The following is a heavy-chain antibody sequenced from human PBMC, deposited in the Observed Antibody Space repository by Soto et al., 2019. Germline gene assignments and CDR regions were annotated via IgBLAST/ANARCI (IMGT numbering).Heavy chain of an antibody. CDR2: ISYDGSNK. D-gene: IGHD1-1*01. CDR1: GYTFSSYG. CDR3: AILQVLHGDYYCMDV. Sequence: PVRSLRLSCAASGYTFSSYGMHWVRQAPGKGLEWVAVISYDGSNKYYADSVKGRFTISRDNSKNTLYLQMNSLRAEDTAVYYCAILQVLHGDYYCMDVRGQPPTVPLS. V-gene: IGHV3-30*03. J-gene: IGHJ6*02.